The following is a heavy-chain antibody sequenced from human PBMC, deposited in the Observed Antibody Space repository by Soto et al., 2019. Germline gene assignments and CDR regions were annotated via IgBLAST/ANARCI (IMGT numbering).Heavy chain of an antibody. CDR2: IKQDGSEK. CDR1: GFTFSSYW. D-gene: IGHD2-2*01. V-gene: IGHV3-7*01. J-gene: IGHJ4*02. CDR3: ARAEIVLVPAAPPGGDYFDY. Sequence: PGGSLRLSCAASGFTFSSYWMSWVRQAPGKGLEWVANIKQDGSEKYYVDSVKGRFTISRDNAKNSLYLQMNSLRAEDTAVYYCARAEIVLVPAAPPGGDYFDYWGQGTLVTVSS.